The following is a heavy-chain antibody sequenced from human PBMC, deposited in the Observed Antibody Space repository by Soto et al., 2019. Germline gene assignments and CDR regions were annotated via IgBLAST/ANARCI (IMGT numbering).Heavy chain of an antibody. Sequence: PGGSLRLSCAASGFTFSSYWMHWVRQAPGKGLVWVSRINSDETTTTYADSVRGRFTISRDNAKNTLYLQMNSLRAEDTAVYYCVRVAPTGKNFDYWGQGTLVTVSS. CDR2: INSDETTT. J-gene: IGHJ4*02. CDR1: GFTFSSYW. D-gene: IGHD6-13*01. CDR3: VRVAPTGKNFDY. V-gene: IGHV3-74*01.